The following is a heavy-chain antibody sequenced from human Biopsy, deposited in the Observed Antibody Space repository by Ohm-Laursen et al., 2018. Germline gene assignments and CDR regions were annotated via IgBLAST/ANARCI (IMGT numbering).Heavy chain of an antibody. CDR2: INSMFGTT. V-gene: IGHV1-69*01. CDR3: AKRGVERGRPLAY. D-gene: IGHD1-1*01. Sequence: SSVKPSCTASGGTFSSFGISWARQAPAYGLEWMGEINSMFGTTNYAQTFQGRVTITADDSTSTAYMEVSSLRSEDTAVYYCAKRGVERGRPLAYWGQGTLVTVSS. J-gene: IGHJ4*02. CDR1: GGTFSSFG.